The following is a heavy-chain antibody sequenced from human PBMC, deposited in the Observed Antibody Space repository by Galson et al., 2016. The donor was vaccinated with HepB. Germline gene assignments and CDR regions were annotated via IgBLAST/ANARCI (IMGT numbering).Heavy chain of an antibody. CDR3: ARDRTSRAALEL. CDR2: ISHRSSVT. V-gene: IGHV3-11*06. J-gene: IGHJ4*02. CDR1: GFTFNNYY. D-gene: IGHD1/OR15-1a*01. Sequence: SLRLSCAASGFTFNNYYMGWIRQAPGKGLGWVSYISHRSSVTNYADSVRGRFTISRDNARNSLYPQMNTLRTEDTAVYYCARDRTSRAALELWGQGVLVTVSS.